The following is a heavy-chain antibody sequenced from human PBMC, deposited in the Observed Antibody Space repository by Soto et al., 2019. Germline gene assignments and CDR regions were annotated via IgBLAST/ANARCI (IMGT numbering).Heavy chain of an antibody. CDR1: GGDFLSYT. Sequence: QLVQSGAEVKRPGSSVKVSCKASGGDFLSYTISWVRQVPGQGPEWMGTIIPILDVAKNAQKFQGRVAITADKATREVYLELRGLRSDDPTVYYCAQMWFGELWHGMDVWGQGTTITVSS. J-gene: IGHJ6*02. V-gene: IGHV1-69*02. D-gene: IGHD3-10*01. CDR2: IIPILDVA. CDR3: AQMWFGELWHGMDV.